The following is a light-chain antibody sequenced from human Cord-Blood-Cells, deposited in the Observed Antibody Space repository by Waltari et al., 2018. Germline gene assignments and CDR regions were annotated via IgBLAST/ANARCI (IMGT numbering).Light chain of an antibody. V-gene: IGLV2-14*01. CDR3: SSYTSSSTYV. CDR1: SSDVGGYNY. J-gene: IGLJ1*01. CDR2: EVS. Sequence: QSALTPPASVSGPPGQSITISCTGTSSDVGGYNYVSWYQQHPGKAPKLMIYEVSNRPSGVSNRFSGSKSGNTASLTISGLQAEDEADYYCSSYTSSSTYVFGTGTKV.